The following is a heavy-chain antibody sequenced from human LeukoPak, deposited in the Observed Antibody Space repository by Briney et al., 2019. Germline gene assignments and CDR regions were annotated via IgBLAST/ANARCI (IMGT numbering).Heavy chain of an antibody. Sequence: PSETLSLTCAVYGGSFSGYYWSWIRQPPGKGLEWIGEINHSGSTNYNPSLKSRVTISVDTSKNQFSLKLSSVTAADTAVYYCARNPIIYCSGGSCKKYYFDYWGQGTLVTVPS. CDR2: INHSGST. CDR1: GGSFSGYY. D-gene: IGHD2-15*01. CDR3: ARNPIIYCSGGSCKKYYFDY. J-gene: IGHJ4*02. V-gene: IGHV4-34*01.